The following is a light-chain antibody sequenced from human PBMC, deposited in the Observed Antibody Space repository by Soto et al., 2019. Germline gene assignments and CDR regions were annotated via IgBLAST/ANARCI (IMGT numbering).Light chain of an antibody. CDR2: DDN. CDR1: SSNIGNSY. J-gene: IGLJ3*02. CDR3: ATWDTSLSIGV. V-gene: IGLV1-51*01. Sequence: QSVLTQPPSLSAAPGQKVTISCSGSSSNIGNSYVSWYQQIPGAAPKLLIYDDNKRPSGIPDRFSGSKSGTSGTLGITGLQTGDEAHYYCATWDTSLSIGVFGGGTKVTVL.